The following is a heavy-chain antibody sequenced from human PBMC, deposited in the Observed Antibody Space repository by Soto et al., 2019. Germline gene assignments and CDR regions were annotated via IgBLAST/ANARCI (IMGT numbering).Heavy chain of an antibody. Sequence: QVQLVQSGAELRKPGSSVKVSCKASGGTFSDYTINWVRQAPGQRLEWMGGIIPIFDTANYAEKFQGRVTLTADESKSTSFMEVSSLRSEDTAVYYCARNGTLTGYSYGMDVWGQGTMVTVSS. J-gene: IGHJ6*02. CDR1: GGTFSDYT. CDR2: IIPIFDTA. CDR3: ARNGTLTGYSYGMDV. V-gene: IGHV1-69*01. D-gene: IGHD1-1*01.